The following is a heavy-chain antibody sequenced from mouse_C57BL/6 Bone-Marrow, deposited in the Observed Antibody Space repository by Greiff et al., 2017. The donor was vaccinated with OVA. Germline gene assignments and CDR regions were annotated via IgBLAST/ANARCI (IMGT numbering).Heavy chain of an antibody. J-gene: IGHJ2*01. Sequence: VQLQQPGAELVRPGSSVKLSCKASGYTFTSYWMDWVKQRPGPGLEWIGNIYPSDSETHYNQKFKDKATLTVDKSSSTAYMQRSSLTSEASAVYYCARSRNGYYFDYWGQGTTLTVSS. D-gene: IGHD2-2*01. CDR3: ARSRNGYYFDY. CDR1: GYTFTSYW. CDR2: IYPSDSET. V-gene: IGHV1-61*01.